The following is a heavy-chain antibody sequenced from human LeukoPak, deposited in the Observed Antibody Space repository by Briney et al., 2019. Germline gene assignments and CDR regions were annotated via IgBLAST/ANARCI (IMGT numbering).Heavy chain of an antibody. J-gene: IGHJ6*02. Sequence: PSETLSLTCTVSGGSISSYYWSWIRQPAGKGLEWIGRIYTSGSTNYNPSLKSRVTMSVDTSKNQFPLKLSSVTAADTAVYYCARGGGYSSSWPLYYYYGMDVWGQGTTVTVSS. D-gene: IGHD6-13*01. CDR3: ARGGGYSSSWPLYYYYGMDV. CDR1: GGSISSYY. V-gene: IGHV4-4*07. CDR2: IYTSGST.